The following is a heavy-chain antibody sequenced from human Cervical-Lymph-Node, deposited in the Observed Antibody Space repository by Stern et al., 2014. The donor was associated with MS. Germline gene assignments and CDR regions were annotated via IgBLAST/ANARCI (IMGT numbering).Heavy chain of an antibody. Sequence: QVQLVQSGAEVKKPGASVNVSCKTSGYTFTYYAISWIRQAPGQGLEWVGGISPYNGNKNFVKKLQGRVAMATDTSTSTAYMELRSLRSDDTAVYYCARDDDYTRRAIDYWGQGTLVTVSS. D-gene: IGHD4-11*01. CDR2: ISPYNGNK. CDR1: GYTFTYYA. J-gene: IGHJ4*02. CDR3: ARDDDYTRRAIDY. V-gene: IGHV1-18*01.